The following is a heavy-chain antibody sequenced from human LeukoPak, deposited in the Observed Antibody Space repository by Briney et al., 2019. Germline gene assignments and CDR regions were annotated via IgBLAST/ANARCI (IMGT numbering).Heavy chain of an antibody. CDR3: ATDCGGDCYFDY. Sequence: SPVKVSCKASGYTFTGYYMHWVRQAPGQGLEWMGWINPNSGGTNYAQKFQGRVTMTRDTSISTAYMELSRLRSDDTAVYYCATDCGGDCYFDYWGQGTLVTVSS. CDR1: GYTFTGYY. J-gene: IGHJ4*02. V-gene: IGHV1-2*02. CDR2: INPNSGGT. D-gene: IGHD2-21*01.